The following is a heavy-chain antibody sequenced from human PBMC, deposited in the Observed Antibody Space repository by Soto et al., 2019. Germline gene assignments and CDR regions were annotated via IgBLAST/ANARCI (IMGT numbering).Heavy chain of an antibody. CDR3: ARDEYYDFWSGYRPHRVYYGMDV. V-gene: IGHV4-61*02. CDR2: IYTSGST. Sequence: SETLSHTCTVSGDSIRSGNHYWSWIRQPAGKGLEWIGRIYTSGSTNYNPSLKSRVTMSVDTSKNQFSLKLSSVTAADTAVYYCARDEYYDFWSGYRPHRVYYGMDVWGQGTTVTVSS. CDR1: GDSIRSGNHY. J-gene: IGHJ6*02. D-gene: IGHD3-3*01.